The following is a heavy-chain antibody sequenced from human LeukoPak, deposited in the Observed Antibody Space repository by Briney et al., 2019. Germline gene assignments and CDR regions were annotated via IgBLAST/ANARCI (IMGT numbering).Heavy chain of an antibody. CDR3: ARDSRTTTAFDI. D-gene: IGHD1-1*01. J-gene: IGHJ3*02. CDR1: GGSISSYY. CDR2: VYYSGST. V-gene: IGHV4-59*01. Sequence: SETLSLTCTVSGGSISSYYWNWIRQPPGKGLEWIGYVYYSGSTNYNPSLKSRVTISVDTSKNQFSLRLSSVTAADTAIYHCARDSRTTTAFDIWGQGTMVTVSS.